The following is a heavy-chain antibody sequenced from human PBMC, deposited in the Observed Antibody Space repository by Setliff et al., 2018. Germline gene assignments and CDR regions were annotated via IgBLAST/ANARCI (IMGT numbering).Heavy chain of an antibody. CDR3: ARGIGGFCSSNSCSNESWP. D-gene: IGHD2-2*01. J-gene: IGHJ4*02. CDR2: IHYLGTT. Sequence: SETLSLTCTVSGASISSGTHYWGWIRQPPGKGLEWIGRIHYLGTTYSNASLASRLTMSVDTSKNQFSLKLDSVTAADTAVYYCARGIGGFCSSNSCSNESWPWGQGTLVTSPQ. V-gene: IGHV4-39*01. CDR1: GASISSGTHY.